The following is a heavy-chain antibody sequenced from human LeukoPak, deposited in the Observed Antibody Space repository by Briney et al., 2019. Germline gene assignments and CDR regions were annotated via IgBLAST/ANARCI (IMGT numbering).Heavy chain of an antibody. CDR1: GFTFSSYS. D-gene: IGHD4-17*01. V-gene: IGHV3-21*01. Sequence: GGSLRLSCAASGFTFSSYSMNWVRQAPGKGLEWVSSISSSSSHIYYADSVKGRFTISRDNAKNSLYLQMNSLRAEDTAVYYCAREMTPDYGDYAGFDPWGQGTLVTVSS. J-gene: IGHJ5*02. CDR3: AREMTPDYGDYAGFDP. CDR2: ISSSSSHI.